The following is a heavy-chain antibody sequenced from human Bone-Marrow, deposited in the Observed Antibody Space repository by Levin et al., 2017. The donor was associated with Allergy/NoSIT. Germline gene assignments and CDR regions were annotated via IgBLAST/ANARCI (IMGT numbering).Heavy chain of an antibody. J-gene: IGHJ6*02. V-gene: IGHV3-15*07. D-gene: IGHD2-8*01. CDR3: STVRYCTSGVCYARYYYYYGMDV. Sequence: KPGGSLRLSCVASGLNFSNYALHWVRQAPGKGLEWVGRFKGKTDGGTTDYAAPVKGRFTISRDDSKNMLYLQMNSLKTEDTAVYYCSTVRYCTSGVCYARYYYYYGMDVWGQGTTVTVSS. CDR2: FKGKTDGGTT. CDR1: GLNFSNYA.